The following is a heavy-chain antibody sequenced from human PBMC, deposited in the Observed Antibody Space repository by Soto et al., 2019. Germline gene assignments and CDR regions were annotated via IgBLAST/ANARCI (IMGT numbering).Heavy chain of an antibody. V-gene: IGHV1-2*02. CDR1: GYTFIGYY. J-gene: IGHJ5*02. CDR3: VRGGWETPPVCAS. Sequence: QVQLLQSGAEVKKPGASVKVSCKASGYTFIGYYMHWVRQAPGQGFEWMGWINPKNGDTKYIQKLEGRVTMTSDASISTVHMELSRLTSDDTAVYYGVRGGWETPPVCASWGQGTLVTVSS. D-gene: IGHD1-26*01. CDR2: INPKNGDT.